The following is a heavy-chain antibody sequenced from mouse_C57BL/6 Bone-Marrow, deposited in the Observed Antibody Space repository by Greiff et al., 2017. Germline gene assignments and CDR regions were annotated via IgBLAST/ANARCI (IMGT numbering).Heavy chain of an antibody. V-gene: IGHV1-69*01. CDR1: GYTFTSYW. D-gene: IGHD3-1*01. Sequence: QVQLQQPGAELVMPGASVKLSCKASGYTFTSYWMHWVKQRPGQGLEWIGEIDPSDSYTNYNQKFKGKSTLTVDKSSSTAYMQLSSLTAEDSAVYYCARGGYYLDYGGQGNALTVSS. CDR3: ARGGYYLDY. J-gene: IGHJ2*01. CDR2: IDPSDSYT.